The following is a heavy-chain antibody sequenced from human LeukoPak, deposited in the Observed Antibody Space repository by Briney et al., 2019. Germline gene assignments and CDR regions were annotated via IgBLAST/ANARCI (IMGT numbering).Heavy chain of an antibody. Sequence: TGGSLRLSCAASGFTFSKYWMLWVRHAPGKALESVSRINTDGTVTTYADSVKGRFTVSRDNADNTMFLQMNSVRDEDTAVYYCATKQWLAPPPDSWGQGTPVTVSS. V-gene: IGHV3-74*01. CDR3: ATKQWLAPPPDS. D-gene: IGHD6-19*01. CDR2: INTDGTVT. J-gene: IGHJ4*02. CDR1: GFTFSKYW.